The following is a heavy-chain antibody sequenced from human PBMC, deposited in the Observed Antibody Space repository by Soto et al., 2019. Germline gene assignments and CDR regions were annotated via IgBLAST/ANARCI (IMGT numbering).Heavy chain of an antibody. Sequence: GESLKTSCKGSGYSFTSHWIGWVRQMPGKGLEWMGIIYPDDSDTRYSPSFRGQVTISVDKSINTAYLQWSSLKASDTAMYYCARRVPMTVVDDAFDIWGRGTMVTVSS. V-gene: IGHV5-51*01. CDR3: ARRVPMTVVDDAFDI. J-gene: IGHJ3*02. CDR2: IYPDDSDT. D-gene: IGHD3-22*01. CDR1: GYSFTSHW.